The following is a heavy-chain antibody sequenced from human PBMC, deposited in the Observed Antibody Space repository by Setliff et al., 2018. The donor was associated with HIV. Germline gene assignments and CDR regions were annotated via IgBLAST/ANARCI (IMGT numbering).Heavy chain of an antibody. Sequence: GSLRLSCVATGFTFRTFAMHWVRQAPGKGLEWVSGVTYDGRRTFYTDAVKGRFTISRDNSNNTLYLQVSSLRPEDTAVYYCASARIPTGGMSTSFDYWGQGTPVTVSS. D-gene: IGHD2-15*01. J-gene: IGHJ4*02. V-gene: IGHV3-30*10. CDR2: VTYDGRRT. CDR3: ASARIPTGGMSTSFDY. CDR1: GFTFRTFA.